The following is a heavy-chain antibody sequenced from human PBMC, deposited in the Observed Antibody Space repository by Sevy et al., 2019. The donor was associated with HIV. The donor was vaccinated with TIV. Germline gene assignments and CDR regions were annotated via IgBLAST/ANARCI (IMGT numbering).Heavy chain of an antibody. D-gene: IGHD6-19*01. CDR2: IYGNNST. V-gene: IGHV3-53*01. CDR1: GFNISSNY. CDR3: ARGEQWLSLHY. Sequence: GGSLRLSCAASGFNISSNYLSWVRQAPGKGLEWVSVIYGNNSTYYADFVKGRFTISRDNSKNTLYLQMNSLRVEDTAIYYCARGEQWLSLHYWGQGTLVTVSS. J-gene: IGHJ4*02.